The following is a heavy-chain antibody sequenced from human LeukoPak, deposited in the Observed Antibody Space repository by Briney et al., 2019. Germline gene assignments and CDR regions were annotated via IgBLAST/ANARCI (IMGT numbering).Heavy chain of an antibody. CDR3: ARRTADKYYYDSSGYTYWYFDL. CDR1: GYTFPSYD. J-gene: IGHJ2*01. CDR2: MNPNSGNT. V-gene: IGHV1-8*01. Sequence: ASVKVSCKASGYTFPSYDIHWVRQATGQGLEGMGWMNPNSGNTGYAQKFQGRVTMTRNTAISTAYMELSSMTSEDTAVYSCARRTADKYYYDSSGYTYWYFDLWGRGTLVTVSS. D-gene: IGHD3-22*01.